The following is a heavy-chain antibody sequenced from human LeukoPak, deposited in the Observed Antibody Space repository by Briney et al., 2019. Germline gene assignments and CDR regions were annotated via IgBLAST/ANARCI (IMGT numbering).Heavy chain of an antibody. CDR2: IYWDDDK. CDR1: GVSLSTSGVG. J-gene: IGHJ5*02. Sequence: SGPTLVNPTQTLTLTCSLSGVSLSTSGVGVGWIRQPPGKALEWLALIYWDDDKRYSPSLKSRLTITKDTSKNQVVLTMTNMDPVDTATYYCAHTYYDFWSGYYDKPEGVNWFDPWGQGTLVTVSS. D-gene: IGHD3-3*01. CDR3: AHTYYDFWSGYYDKPEGVNWFDP. V-gene: IGHV2-5*02.